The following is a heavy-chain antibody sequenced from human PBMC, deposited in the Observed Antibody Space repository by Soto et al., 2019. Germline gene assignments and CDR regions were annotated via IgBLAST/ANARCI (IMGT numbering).Heavy chain of an antibody. D-gene: IGHD2-2*01. V-gene: IGHV5-10-1*01. CDR2: IDPRDSYV. CDR1: GYTFTTFW. J-gene: IGHJ5*02. Sequence: PGESLKISCTGFGYTFTTFWISWVRQMPGKGLEWMGRIDPRDSYVNYSPSFQGHVTISVDKSISTAYLQWGSLKASDTAMYYCARLYCTTSTCDSWFDPWGQGTPVT. CDR3: ARLYCTTSTCDSWFDP.